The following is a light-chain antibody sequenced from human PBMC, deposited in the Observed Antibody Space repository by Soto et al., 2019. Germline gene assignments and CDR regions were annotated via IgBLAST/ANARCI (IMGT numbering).Light chain of an antibody. CDR3: QSYDSSLSADYV. J-gene: IGLJ1*01. V-gene: IGLV1-40*01. Sequence: QSALTQPPSVSGAPGQRVTISCTGSSSNIGAGYDVHWYQQLPGTAPKLLIYGNSNRPSGVPDRFSGSKSGTSASLAITGLQAEYEADYYCQSYDSSLSADYVFGTGTKLTVL. CDR2: GNS. CDR1: SSNIGAGYD.